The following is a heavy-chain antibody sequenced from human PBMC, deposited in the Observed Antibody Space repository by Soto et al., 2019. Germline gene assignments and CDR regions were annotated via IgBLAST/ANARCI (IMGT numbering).Heavy chain of an antibody. D-gene: IGHD3-3*01. J-gene: IGHJ6*02. Sequence: GGSLRLSCAASGFTFSSYWMSWVRQAPGKGLEWVANIKQDGSEKYYVDSVKGRFTISRDNAKNSLYLQMNSLRAEDTAVYYCASYDRYYDFWSGYYKPYYYGMDVWGQGTTVTVSS. CDR3: ASYDRYYDFWSGYYKPYYYGMDV. V-gene: IGHV3-7*01. CDR1: GFTFSSYW. CDR2: IKQDGSEK.